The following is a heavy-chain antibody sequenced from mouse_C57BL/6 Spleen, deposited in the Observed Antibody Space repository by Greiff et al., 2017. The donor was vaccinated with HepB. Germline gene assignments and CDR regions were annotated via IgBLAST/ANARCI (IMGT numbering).Heavy chain of an antibody. J-gene: IGHJ1*03. CDR3: ARSTTVVDWYFDV. V-gene: IGHV1-50*01. CDR2: IDPSDSYT. Sequence: QVHVKQSGAELVKPGASVKLSCKASGYTFTSYWMQWVKQRPGQGLEWIGEIDPSDSYTNYNQKFKGKATLTVDTSSSTAYMQLSSLTSEDSAVYYCARSTTVVDWYFDVWGTGTTVTVSS. D-gene: IGHD1-1*01. CDR1: GYTFTSYW.